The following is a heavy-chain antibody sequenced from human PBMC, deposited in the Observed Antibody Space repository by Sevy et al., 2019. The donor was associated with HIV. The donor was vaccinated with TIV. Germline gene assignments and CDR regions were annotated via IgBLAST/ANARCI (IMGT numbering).Heavy chain of an antibody. J-gene: IGHJ6*02. D-gene: IGHD4-17*01. CDR3: AKDRHGDYYYNGMDV. CDR1: GFTFDDYA. Sequence: GGSLRLSCAASGFTFDDYAMHWVRQAPGKGLEWVSLISWDGGSTYYADSVKGRFTFSRDNSKNSLYLQMNSLRAEDTALYYCAKDRHGDYYYNGMDVWGQGTTVTVSS. V-gene: IGHV3-43D*03. CDR2: ISWDGGST.